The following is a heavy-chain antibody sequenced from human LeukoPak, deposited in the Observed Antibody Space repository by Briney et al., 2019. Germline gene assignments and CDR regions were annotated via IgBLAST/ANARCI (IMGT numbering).Heavy chain of an antibody. V-gene: IGHV4-4*07. J-gene: IGHJ4*02. CDR1: GGSISTYY. D-gene: IGHD6-19*01. Sequence: SETLSLTCTVSGGSISTYYWTWIRQPAGKGLEWIGRIYTSGSTNYNPSLTSRVTMSVDTSENQFSLTLSSVTAAVTPVYYCARGASGWYGYYFDYWGQGTLVTVSS. CDR2: IYTSGST. CDR3: ARGASGWYGYYFDY.